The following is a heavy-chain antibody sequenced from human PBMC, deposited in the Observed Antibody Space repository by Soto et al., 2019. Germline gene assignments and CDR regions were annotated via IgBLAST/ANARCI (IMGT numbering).Heavy chain of an antibody. CDR2: IYWDDDK. Sequence: QITLKESGPPLVKPTQTLTLTCTFSGFSLSSTRMAVGWIRQPPGKALEWLALIYWDDDKRYSPFLKSRITCTTDTPKHQVVLTTSILRHVDTARYYCAHIVVAGLGYYFDYWGKGTLVTVSS. CDR1: GFSLSSTRMA. V-gene: IGHV2-5*02. CDR3: AHIVVAGLGYYFDY. J-gene: IGHJ4*02. D-gene: IGHD6-19*01.